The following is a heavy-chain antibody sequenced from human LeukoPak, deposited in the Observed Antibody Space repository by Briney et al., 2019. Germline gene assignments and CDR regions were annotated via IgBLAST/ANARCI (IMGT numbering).Heavy chain of an antibody. CDR3: ASSHITVDAFDI. CDR1: GFTFDDYA. J-gene: IGHJ3*02. CDR2: ITGGGDST. D-gene: IGHD2-21*01. V-gene: IGHV3-43*02. Sequence: GGSLRLSCAASGFTFDDYAMHWVRQAPGKGLEWVSLITGGGDSTYYPDSVKGRFTISRDNSKNSLSLQMNSLRTEDTALYYCASSHITVDAFDIWGQGTMVTVSS.